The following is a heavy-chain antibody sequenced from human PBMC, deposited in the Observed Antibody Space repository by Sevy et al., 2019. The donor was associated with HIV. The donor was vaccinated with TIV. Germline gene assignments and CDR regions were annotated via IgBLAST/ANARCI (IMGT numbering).Heavy chain of an antibody. CDR3: ARLKGMKNGMDV. CDR2: IYYSGST. J-gene: IGHJ6*02. CDR1: GGSISSSSYY. Sequence: SETLSLTCTVSGGSISSSSYYWGWIRQPPGKGLEWIGSIYYSGSTYYNPSLKSRVTISVDTSKSQFSLKLSSVTAADTAVYYCARLKGMKNGMDVWGQGTTVIVSS. V-gene: IGHV4-39*01. D-gene: IGHD6-13*01.